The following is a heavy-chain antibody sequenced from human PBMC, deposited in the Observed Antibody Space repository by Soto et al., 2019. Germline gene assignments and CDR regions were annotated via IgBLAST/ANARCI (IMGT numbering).Heavy chain of an antibody. Sequence: QVQLVESGGGVVQPGRSLRVSCAASGFTFSIYAMHWVRQAPGTGLEWVAVISYDGTKTYYADSVKGRFTISRDNSKNTVYLRMNSLREEDTAVYYCETDRGPRRQWLLAPFDYWGQGTVVTVSP. V-gene: IGHV3-30*03. CDR1: GFTFSIYA. D-gene: IGHD6-19*01. J-gene: IGHJ4*02. CDR3: ETDRGPRRQWLLAPFDY. CDR2: ISYDGTKT.